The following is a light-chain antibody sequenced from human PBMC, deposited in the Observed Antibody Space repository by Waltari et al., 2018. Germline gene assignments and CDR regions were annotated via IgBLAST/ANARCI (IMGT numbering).Light chain of an antibody. Sequence: DIQMTQSPSSLSASVGDRVTITYRASQSISSYLNWYQQKPGKAPKLLIYAASSLQSGVPLRFSGSGSGKDFTLTISSLQPEDFATYYCQQSYSTLGTFGQGTKVEIK. CDR3: QQSYSTLGT. J-gene: IGKJ1*01. CDR2: AAS. CDR1: QSISSY. V-gene: IGKV1-39*01.